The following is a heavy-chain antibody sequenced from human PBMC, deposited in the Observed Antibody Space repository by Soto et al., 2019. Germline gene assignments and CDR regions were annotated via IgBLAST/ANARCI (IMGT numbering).Heavy chain of an antibody. D-gene: IGHD6-19*01. Sequence: VKVSCKASRVAFSKFIVTWVRQAPGLGVEWVGGIIPIFGTANYAQKFQGRVTITADESTSTSYMEVNNLGSEDTAVYYCAKVRYSSPMGYYYGMDVWGQGTTVTVSS. V-gene: IGHV1-69*13. CDR3: AKVRYSSPMGYYYGMDV. CDR1: RVAFSKFI. CDR2: IIPIFGTA. J-gene: IGHJ6*02.